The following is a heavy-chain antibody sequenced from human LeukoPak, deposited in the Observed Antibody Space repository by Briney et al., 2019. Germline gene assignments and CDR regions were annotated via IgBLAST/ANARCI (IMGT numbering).Heavy chain of an antibody. V-gene: IGHV3-72*01. Sequence: GGSLRLSCAASGFTFSDYYMDWVRQAPGKGLEWVARIRKKAHSHTTEYAASVKGRFTISRDDSENSLYLQMNSLESEDTAIYYCVRGAYGSGHYYAGDCWGQGTLVTVSS. CDR3: VRGAYGSGHYYAGDC. D-gene: IGHD3-10*01. CDR1: GFTFSDYY. J-gene: IGHJ4*02. CDR2: IRKKAHSHTT.